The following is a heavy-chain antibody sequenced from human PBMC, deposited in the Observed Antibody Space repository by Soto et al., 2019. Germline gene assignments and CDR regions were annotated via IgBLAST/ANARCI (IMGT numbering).Heavy chain of an antibody. CDR3: ARVVVVPAAIRGNYYYYGLDV. J-gene: IGHJ6*02. V-gene: IGHV4-39*01. D-gene: IGHD2-2*01. Sequence: QLQLQESGPGLVKPSETLSLACTVSGDSISSGSYYWAWIRQPPGKGLEWIGSFYYSETTYYTPSLKRRVTISVDTSKNQFSLKLSSVTAADTAVYYCARVVVVPAAIRGNYYYYGLDVWGQGTTVTVSS. CDR2: FYYSETT. CDR1: GDSISSGSYY.